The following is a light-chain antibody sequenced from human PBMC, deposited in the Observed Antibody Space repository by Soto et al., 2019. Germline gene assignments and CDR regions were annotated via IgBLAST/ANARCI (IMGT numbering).Light chain of an antibody. V-gene: IGLV2-11*01. J-gene: IGLJ2*01. CDR1: SSDVGGYNY. CDR3: CSYAGSYTSYVV. Sequence: QSALTQPRSMSGSPGQSVTISCTGTSSDVGGYNYVSWYQQHPGKAPKLMIYDVSKRPSGVPDRFSGSKSGNTASLTISGLQAEDEADYYCCSYAGSYTSYVVFGGGTKLTVL. CDR2: DVS.